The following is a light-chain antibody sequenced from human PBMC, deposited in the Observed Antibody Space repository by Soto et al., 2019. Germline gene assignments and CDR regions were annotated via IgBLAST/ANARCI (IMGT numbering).Light chain of an antibody. CDR2: EVS. Sequence: QSVLTQPASVSGSPGQSITISCTGTSSDVGSYNLVSWYQQHPGKAPKLMIYEVSKRPSGVSNRFSGSKSGNTASLTISGLQAEDEADYYCCSYAGSSSYVFGTANKVTVL. J-gene: IGLJ1*01. CDR3: CSYAGSSSYV. V-gene: IGLV2-23*02. CDR1: SSDVGSYNL.